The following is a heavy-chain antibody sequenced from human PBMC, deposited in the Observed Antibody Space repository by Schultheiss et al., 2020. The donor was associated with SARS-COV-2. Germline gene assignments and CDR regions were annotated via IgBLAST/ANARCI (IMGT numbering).Heavy chain of an antibody. D-gene: IGHD6-13*01. V-gene: IGHV3-11*01. CDR1: GFTFSNAW. J-gene: IGHJ4*02. Sequence: GGSLRLSCAASGFTFSNAWMSWVRQAPGKGLEWVSYISSSGSTIYYADSVKGRFTISRDNSNNTLYLQLNNLRVDDTAVYYCARGYSSDFWGQGTLVTVSS. CDR3: ARGYSSDF. CDR2: ISSSGSTI.